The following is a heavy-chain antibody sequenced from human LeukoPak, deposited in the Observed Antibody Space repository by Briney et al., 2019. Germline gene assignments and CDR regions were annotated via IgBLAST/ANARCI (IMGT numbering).Heavy chain of an antibody. Sequence: GGSLRLSCAASGFTFSSYGMHWVRQAPGKGLEWVAVISYDGSNKYYADSVKGRFTISRDNSKNTLYLQMNSLRAEDTAVYYCANDPTVTKFYIGYWGQGTLVTVSS. CDR3: ANDPTVTKFYIGY. J-gene: IGHJ4*02. D-gene: IGHD4-17*01. V-gene: IGHV3-30*18. CDR1: GFTFSSYG. CDR2: ISYDGSNK.